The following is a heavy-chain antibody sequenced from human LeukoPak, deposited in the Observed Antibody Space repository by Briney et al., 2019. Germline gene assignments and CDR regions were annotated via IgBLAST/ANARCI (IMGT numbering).Heavy chain of an antibody. CDR3: ARDDGLFDY. CDR2: ISSSSIHI. CDR1: GFTFSSYN. V-gene: IGHV3-21*04. Sequence: PGESLRLSCAASGFTFSSYNMNWVRQAPGKGLEWVSSISSSSIHIYYADSVKGRFTISRDNSKNTLYLQMNSLRAEDTALYYCARDDGLFDYWGQGTLVTVSS. J-gene: IGHJ4*02.